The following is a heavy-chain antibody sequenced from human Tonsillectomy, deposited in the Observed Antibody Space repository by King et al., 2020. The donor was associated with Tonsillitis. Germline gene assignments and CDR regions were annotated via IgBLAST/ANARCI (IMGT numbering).Heavy chain of an antibody. Sequence: VQLVQSGGVVVQPGGSLRLSCAASGFTFDDYAMHWVRQAPGKGLEWVSLISWDGGSTYYADSVKGRFTISRENSKNSLYLQMISLRAEDTALYYCAKGIDLGWYYYYGMDVWGQGTTVTVSS. V-gene: IGHV3-43D*03. J-gene: IGHJ6*02. CDR2: ISWDGGST. CDR3: AKGIDLGWYYYYGMDV. CDR1: GFTFDDYA.